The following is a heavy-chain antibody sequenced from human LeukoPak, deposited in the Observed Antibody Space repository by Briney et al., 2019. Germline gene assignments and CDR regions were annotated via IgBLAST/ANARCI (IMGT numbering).Heavy chain of an antibody. V-gene: IGHV3-30*18. CDR3: AKDIEEWLVKGGGCFDY. D-gene: IGHD6-19*01. Sequence: GRSLRLSCAASGFIFSNSAMHWVRQAPGKGLEWVAVISYDGSNKYYADSVKGRFTNSRDNSKNTLYLQMNSLRAEDTAVYYCAKDIEEWLVKGGGCFDYWGQGTLVTVSS. CDR2: ISYDGSNK. J-gene: IGHJ4*02. CDR1: GFIFSNSA.